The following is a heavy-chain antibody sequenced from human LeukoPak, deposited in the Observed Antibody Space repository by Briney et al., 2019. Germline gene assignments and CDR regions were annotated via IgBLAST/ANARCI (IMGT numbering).Heavy chain of an antibody. CDR2: IYYSGST. J-gene: IGHJ6*03. V-gene: IGHV4-39*07. CDR1: GGSISSSSYY. D-gene: IGHD1-26*01. CDR3: AREGYSGSYYYYMDV. Sequence: PSETLSPTCTVSGGSISSSSYYWGWIRQPPGKGLEWIGSIYYSGSTYYNPSLKSRVTISVDTSKNQFSLKLSSVTAADTAVYYCAREGYSGSYYYYMDVWGKGTTVTVSS.